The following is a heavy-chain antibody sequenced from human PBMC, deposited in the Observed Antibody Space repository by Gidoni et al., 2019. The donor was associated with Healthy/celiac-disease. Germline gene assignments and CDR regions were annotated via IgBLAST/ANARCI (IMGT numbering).Heavy chain of an antibody. V-gene: IGHV1-46*01. CDR2: INHSGGST. Sequence: QVQLVHSGSAVKKPGASVQVSCKASGYSFTSYYMHWVRQVPGQGLESMGLINHSGGSTSYAQTFQGRVTMTRDTSTSKVYMELSSLRAEDTAVYYCAREVADSSGRGGVDYWGQGTLVTVSS. CDR1: GYSFTSYY. D-gene: IGHD6-19*01. CDR3: AREVADSSGRGGVDY. J-gene: IGHJ4*02.